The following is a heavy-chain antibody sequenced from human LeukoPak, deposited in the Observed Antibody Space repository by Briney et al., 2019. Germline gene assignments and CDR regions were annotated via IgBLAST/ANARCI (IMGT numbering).Heavy chain of an antibody. CDR3: ARGVQGGYAQYYFDY. CDR1: GFTFSSYA. D-gene: IGHD5-12*01. V-gene: IGHV3-30-3*01. CDR2: ISYDGSNK. Sequence: GGSLRLSCAASGFTFSSYAMHWVRQAPGKGLEWVAVISYDGSNKYYADSVKGRFTISRDNSKNTLYLQMNSLRAEDTAVYYCARGVQGGYAQYYFDYWGQGTLVTVSS. J-gene: IGHJ4*02.